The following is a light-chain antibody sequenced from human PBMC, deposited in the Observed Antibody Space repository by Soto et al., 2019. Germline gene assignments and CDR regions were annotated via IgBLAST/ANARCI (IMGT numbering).Light chain of an antibody. CDR3: QQYNSWPPAWT. CDR2: DAS. V-gene: IGKV3-15*01. J-gene: IGKJ1*01. CDR1: QSVSSK. Sequence: IVMAQSPATLSVSTGERATLSCRASQSVSSKLAWYQQKPGQAPRLLIHDASTRATGIPARFSGSGSGTEFTLTISSLQSEDFAVYYCQQYNSWPPAWTFGQGTKVDIK.